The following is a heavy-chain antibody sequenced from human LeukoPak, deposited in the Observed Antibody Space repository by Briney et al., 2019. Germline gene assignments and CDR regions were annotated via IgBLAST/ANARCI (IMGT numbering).Heavy chain of an antibody. Sequence: SVKVSCKASGGTFSSYAISWVRQAPGQGLEWMGGIIPIFGTANYAQKFQGRVTMTRDTSTSTVYMELSSLRSEDTAVYYCARDQSVGATDGTDYWGQGTLVTVSS. D-gene: IGHD1-26*01. V-gene: IGHV1-69*05. CDR2: IIPIFGTA. CDR1: GGTFSSYA. CDR3: ARDQSVGATDGTDY. J-gene: IGHJ4*02.